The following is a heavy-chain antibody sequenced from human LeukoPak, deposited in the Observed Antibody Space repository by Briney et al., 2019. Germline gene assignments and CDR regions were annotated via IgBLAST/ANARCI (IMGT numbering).Heavy chain of an antibody. CDR1: GGTFSSYA. CDR2: IIPIFGTA. D-gene: IGHD2-8*01. CDR3: TRGTWNGDYYYYGMDV. V-gene: IGHV1-69*13. J-gene: IGHJ6*02. Sequence: ASVKVSCKASGGTFSSYAISWVRQAPGQGLEWMGGIIPIFGTANYAQKFQGRVTITADESTSTAYMELSSLRSEDTAVYYCTRGTWNGDYYYYGMDVWGQGTTVTVSS.